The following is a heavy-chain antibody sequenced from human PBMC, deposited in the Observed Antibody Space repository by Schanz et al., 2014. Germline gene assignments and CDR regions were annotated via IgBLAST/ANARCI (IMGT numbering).Heavy chain of an antibody. D-gene: IGHD3-10*01. V-gene: IGHV3-23*04. J-gene: IGHJ4*02. CDR3: ARIGGSVLDY. CDR1: GFTFSSYA. Sequence: EVQLVQSGGGLVQPGGSLRLSCAASGFTFSSYAMSWVRQAPGKGLLWVSSISGTGGDDTYYADSVKGRFTISRDNSKNTLYLQMNSLRAEDTAVYYCARIGGSVLDYWAQGTLVTVSS. CDR2: ISGTGGDDT.